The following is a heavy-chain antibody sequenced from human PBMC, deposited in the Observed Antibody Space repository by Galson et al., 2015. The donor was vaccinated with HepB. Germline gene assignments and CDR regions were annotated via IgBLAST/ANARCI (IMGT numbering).Heavy chain of an antibody. D-gene: IGHD6-13*01. Sequence: SETLSLTCTVSGGSISSYYWSWIRQPAGKGLEWIGRIYTSGSTNYNPSLKSRVTMSVDTSKNQFSLKLSSVTAADTAVYYCARETAAAGTGGFDYWGQGTLVTVSS. CDR1: GGSISSYY. J-gene: IGHJ4*02. CDR3: ARETAAAGTGGFDY. CDR2: IYTSGST. V-gene: IGHV4-4*07.